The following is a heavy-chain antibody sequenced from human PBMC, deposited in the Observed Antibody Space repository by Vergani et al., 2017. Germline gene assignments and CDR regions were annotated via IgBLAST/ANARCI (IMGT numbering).Heavy chain of an antibody. Sequence: QVQLVQSGAEVKKPGASVKVSCKASGYTFTGYYMHWVRQAPGQGLEWMGRIIPILGIANYAQKFQGRVTITADKSTSTAYMELSSLRSEDTAGYYCASTYTTVTIGWFDPWGQGTLVTVSS. CDR3: ASTYTTVTIGWFDP. V-gene: IGHV1-69*09. D-gene: IGHD4-17*01. CDR2: IIPILGIA. CDR1: GYTFTGYY. J-gene: IGHJ5*02.